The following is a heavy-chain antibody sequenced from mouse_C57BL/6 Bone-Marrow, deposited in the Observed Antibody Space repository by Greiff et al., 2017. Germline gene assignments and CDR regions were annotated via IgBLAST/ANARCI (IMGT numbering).Heavy chain of an antibody. CDR1: GYTFTSYG. CDR2: IYPRSGNT. CDR3: AIYYITTKEGDY. D-gene: IGHD1-1*01. Sequence: QVHVKQSGAELARPGASVKLSCKASGYTFTSYGISWVKQRTGQGLEWIGEIYPRSGNTYYNEKFKGKATLTADKSSSTAYMELRSLTSEDSAVYFCAIYYITTKEGDYWGQGTTLTVAS. J-gene: IGHJ2*01. V-gene: IGHV1-81*01.